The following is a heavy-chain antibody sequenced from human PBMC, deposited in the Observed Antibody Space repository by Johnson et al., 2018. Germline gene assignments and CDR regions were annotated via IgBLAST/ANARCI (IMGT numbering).Heavy chain of an antibody. V-gene: IGHV3-9*01. D-gene: IGHD3-3*01. Sequence: VQLVQSGGGLVQPGRSLRLSCAASGFTFDDYAMHWVRQAPGKGLEWVSGISGHSGSIGYADSVKGRFTISRDNAKNSLYLKMNSLEAEETALYYCAKSQYGRFCYYMDVWGKGTTVTVSS. J-gene: IGHJ6*03. CDR1: GFTFDDYA. CDR2: ISGHSGSI. CDR3: AKSQYGRFCYYMDV.